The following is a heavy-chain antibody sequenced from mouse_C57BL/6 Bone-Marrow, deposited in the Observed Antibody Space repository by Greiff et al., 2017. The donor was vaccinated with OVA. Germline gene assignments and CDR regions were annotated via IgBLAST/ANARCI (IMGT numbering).Heavy chain of an antibody. CDR3: ARDYYGSIYDY. D-gene: IGHD1-1*01. CDR2: IYPSDSET. CDR1: GYTFTSYW. V-gene: IGHV1-61*01. J-gene: IGHJ2*01. Sequence: VQLQQPGAELVRPGSSVKLSCKASGYTFTSYWMDWVKQRPGQGLEWIGNIYPSDSETHYNQKFQDKATLTVDKSSSTAYMQLSSLTSEDSAVDCGARDYYGSIYDYWGQGTTLTVSS.